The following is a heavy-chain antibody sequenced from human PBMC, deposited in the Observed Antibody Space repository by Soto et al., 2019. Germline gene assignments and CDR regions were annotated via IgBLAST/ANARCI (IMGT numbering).Heavy chain of an antibody. CDR2: ITGSGNFR. CDR3: ARRRTSHGLGAGYGSDS. J-gene: IGHJ4*02. D-gene: IGHD6-13*01. V-gene: IGHV3-23*01. Sequence: PGGSLRLSCVGSGFTFSEHAMSWVRQAPGKGLEWISGITGSGNFRYYADSVKGRFTISRDNSKNTVYLQMDGLRGEDTAVYFCARRRTSHGLGAGYGSDSGGQGVLVTVYS. CDR1: GFTFSEHA.